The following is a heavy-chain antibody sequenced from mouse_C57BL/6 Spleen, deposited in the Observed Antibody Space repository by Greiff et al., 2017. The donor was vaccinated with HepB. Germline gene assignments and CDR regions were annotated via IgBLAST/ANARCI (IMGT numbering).Heavy chain of an antibody. CDR3: ARDQDWAFDD. CDR2: ISYDGSN. D-gene: IGHD4-1*01. J-gene: IGHJ2*01. CDR1: GYSITSGYY. Sequence: EVKLMESGPGLVKPSQSLSLTCSVTGYSITSGYYWNWIRQFPGNKLEWMGYISYDGSNNYNPSLKNRISITRDTSKNQFFLKLNSVTTEDTATYYCARDQDWAFDDWGQGTTLTVSS. V-gene: IGHV3-6*01.